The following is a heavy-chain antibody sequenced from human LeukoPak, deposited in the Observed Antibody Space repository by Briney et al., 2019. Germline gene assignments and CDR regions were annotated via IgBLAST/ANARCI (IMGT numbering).Heavy chain of an antibody. Sequence: GGSLRLSCAASGFTFSSYSMNWIRQAPGKGLEWVAVISYDGSNKYYADSVKGRFTISRDNSKNTLYLQMNSLRAEDTAVYYCAKDYDSSGQEQWYYFDYWGQGTLVTVSS. V-gene: IGHV3-30*18. CDR3: AKDYDSSGQEQWYYFDY. D-gene: IGHD3-22*01. CDR1: GFTFSSYS. CDR2: ISYDGSNK. J-gene: IGHJ4*02.